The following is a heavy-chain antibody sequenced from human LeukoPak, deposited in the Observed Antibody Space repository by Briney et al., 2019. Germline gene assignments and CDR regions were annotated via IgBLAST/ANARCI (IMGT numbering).Heavy chain of an antibody. V-gene: IGHV4-39*07. CDR1: GGSISSSSYY. J-gene: IGHJ5*02. D-gene: IGHD3-10*01. CDR2: IYYSGST. CDR3: ARSKIGRGGTMVRGVTRKVNWFDP. Sequence: KASETLSLTCTVSGGSISSSSYYWGWIRQPPGKGLEWIGSIYYSGSTYYNPSLKSRVTISVDTSKNQFSLKLSSVTAADTAVYYCARSKIGRGGTMVRGVTRKVNWFDPWGQGTLVTVSS.